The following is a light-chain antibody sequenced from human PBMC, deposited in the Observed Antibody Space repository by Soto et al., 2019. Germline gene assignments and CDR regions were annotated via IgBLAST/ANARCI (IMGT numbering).Light chain of an antibody. J-gene: IGKJ1*01. CDR1: QTIYTW. CDR2: DAS. V-gene: IGKV1-5*01. Sequence: DIQMTQSPSTLSTSVGDRVTITFRASQTIYTWLAWYQQKPGRAPKLLIYDASTLESWVPSRFSGSGSGTEFTLTISSLQPDDFATYYCQQYSAKWAFGQGTKVDIK. CDR3: QQYSAKWA.